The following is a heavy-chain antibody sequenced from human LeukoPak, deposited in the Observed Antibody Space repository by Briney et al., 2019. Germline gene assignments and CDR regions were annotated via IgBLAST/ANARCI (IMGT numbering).Heavy chain of an antibody. Sequence: SETLSLTCTVSGGSISSYYWSWIRQPPGKGLEWIGYIYYSGSTYYNPSLKSRVTISVDTSKNQFSLKLSSVTAADTAVYYCARHVRSLRYFDWLLPLGAFDIWGQGTMVTVSS. D-gene: IGHD3-9*01. J-gene: IGHJ3*02. V-gene: IGHV4-59*04. CDR2: IYYSGST. CDR3: ARHVRSLRYFDWLLPLGAFDI. CDR1: GGSISSYY.